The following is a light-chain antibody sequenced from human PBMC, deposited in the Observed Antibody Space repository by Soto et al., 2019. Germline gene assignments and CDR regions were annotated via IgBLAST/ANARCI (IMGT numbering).Light chain of an antibody. CDR3: QQYGRSPPFT. V-gene: IGKV3-20*01. Sequence: EIVLTQSPGTLSLSPGERATLSCRASQSVSSACLAWYQHKPGQAPRLLIYGASNRATGIPDRFSGSGSGTDFTLTISRLEPEDFAVYFCQQYGRSPPFTFGQGTKVEIK. CDR2: GAS. J-gene: IGKJ2*01. CDR1: QSVSSAC.